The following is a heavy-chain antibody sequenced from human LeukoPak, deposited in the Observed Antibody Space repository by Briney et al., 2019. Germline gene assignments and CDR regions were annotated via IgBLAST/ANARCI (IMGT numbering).Heavy chain of an antibody. V-gene: IGHV3-74*01. CDR3: ARGSPGYSSSWSDY. CDR2: SNSDGTST. Sequence: GGSLRLSCAASGITFSSYWMHWVRQAPGKGLVWVSRSNSDGTSTSYADSVKGRFTISRDNAKNTLYLQMNSLRAEDTAVYYCARGSPGYSSSWSDYWGQGTLVTVSS. CDR1: GITFSSYW. J-gene: IGHJ4*02. D-gene: IGHD6-13*01.